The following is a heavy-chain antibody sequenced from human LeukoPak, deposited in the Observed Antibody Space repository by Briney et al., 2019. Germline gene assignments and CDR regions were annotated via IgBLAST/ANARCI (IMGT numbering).Heavy chain of an antibody. CDR3: AKGSSRAVAGTSRYYFDY. CDR2: INAGNGYT. Sequence: ASVKVSCKASGYIFSNYAMHWVRQAPGQRLEWMGWINAGNGYTKFSQKFQGRVTITRDTSATTAYMELSSLRSEDTAVYYCAKGSSRAVAGTSRYYFDYWGQGTLVTVSS. D-gene: IGHD6-19*01. CDR1: GYIFSNYA. V-gene: IGHV1-3*01. J-gene: IGHJ4*02.